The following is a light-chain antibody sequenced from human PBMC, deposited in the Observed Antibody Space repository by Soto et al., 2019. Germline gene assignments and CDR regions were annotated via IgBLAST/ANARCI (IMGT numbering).Light chain of an antibody. V-gene: IGLV2-8*01. CDR1: SSDVGGYNY. J-gene: IGLJ2*01. CDR2: EVS. CDR3: SANAGSSYGV. Sequence: QSVLTQPPSASGSPGQSVTISCTGTSSDVGGYNYVSWYQQQPGKAPKLMIYEVSKRPSGVPDRFSGSKSGNTASLTVSGLQAEDEAYYYCSANAGSSYGVFGGGTKLTVL.